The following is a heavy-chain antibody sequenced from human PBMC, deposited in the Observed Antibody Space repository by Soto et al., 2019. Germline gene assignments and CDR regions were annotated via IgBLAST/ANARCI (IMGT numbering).Heavy chain of an antibody. Sequence: QVQLVQSGAEVKKPGSSVKVSCKASGGTFSSYAISWVRQAPGQGLEWMGGIIPIFGTANYAQKLQGRVTVTAADSTSTAYMELSSLRSEDKAVYYCARVYCGGDCSQGLLPLYYYYYGMDVWGQGTTVTVSS. CDR3: ARVYCGGDCSQGLLPLYYYYYGMDV. J-gene: IGHJ6*02. CDR2: IIPIFGTA. CDR1: GGTFSSYA. D-gene: IGHD2-21*02. V-gene: IGHV1-69*01.